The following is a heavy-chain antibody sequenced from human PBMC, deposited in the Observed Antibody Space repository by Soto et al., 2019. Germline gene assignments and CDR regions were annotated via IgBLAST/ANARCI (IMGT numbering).Heavy chain of an antibody. V-gene: IGHV3-48*01. CDR1: GFAFNYYN. J-gene: IGHJ6*03. Sequence: GGSLRLSCAASGFAFNYYNMNWVRQAPGKGLEWISYISSISTTIYYADSVKGRFTISRDNAKNSLYLQMDSLRVEDTAVYYCARGDKNYYYYMDVWGTGTTVTVSS. CDR3: ARGDKNYYYYMDV. CDR2: ISSISTTI.